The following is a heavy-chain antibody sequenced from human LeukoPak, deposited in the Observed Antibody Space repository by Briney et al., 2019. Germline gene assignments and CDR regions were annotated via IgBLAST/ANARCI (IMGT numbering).Heavy chain of an antibody. D-gene: IGHD3-10*01. Sequence: GGSLRLSCAASGFTFSSYSMNWVRQAPGKGLEWVSSISSSSSYIYYTDSVKGRFTISRDNAKNSLYLQMNSLRAEDTAVYYCARGLGFGELLGWGQGTLVTVSS. CDR2: ISSSSSYI. J-gene: IGHJ4*02. V-gene: IGHV3-21*01. CDR3: ARGLGFGELLG. CDR1: GFTFSSYS.